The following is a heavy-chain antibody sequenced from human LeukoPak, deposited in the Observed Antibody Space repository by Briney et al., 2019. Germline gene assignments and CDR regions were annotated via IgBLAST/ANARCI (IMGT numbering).Heavy chain of an antibody. CDR1: GFTFSSYA. CDR3: ANSGYDFWSGYYNY. D-gene: IGHD3-3*01. CDR2: ISGSGGST. J-gene: IGHJ4*02. Sequence: GGSLRLSCAASGFTFSSYAMSWVRQAPGKGLEWVSAISGSGGSTYYADPVKGRFTISRDNSKNTLYLQMNSLRAEDTAVYYCANSGYDFWSGYYNYWGQGTLVTVSS. V-gene: IGHV3-23*01.